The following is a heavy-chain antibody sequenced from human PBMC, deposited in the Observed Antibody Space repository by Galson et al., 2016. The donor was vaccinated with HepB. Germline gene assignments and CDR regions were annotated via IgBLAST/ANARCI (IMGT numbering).Heavy chain of an antibody. D-gene: IGHD1-26*01. CDR2: VYYTGTT. V-gene: IGHV4-59*01. Sequence: SETLSLTCTVSGGSISSYYWSWFRQPPGKGLEWIGYVYYTGTTNYNPSLRSRVLISEDKPKNQFSLNLTSVTAADTAVYYCARGGLLEGREWGNWFDPWGQGTLVTVSS. CDR3: ARGGLLEGREWGNWFDP. CDR1: GGSISSYY. J-gene: IGHJ5*02.